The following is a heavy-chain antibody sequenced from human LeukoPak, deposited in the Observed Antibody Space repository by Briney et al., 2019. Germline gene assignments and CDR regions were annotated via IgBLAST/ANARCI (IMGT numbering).Heavy chain of an antibody. CDR1: GFTFSSYA. D-gene: IGHD3-22*01. V-gene: IGHV3-23*01. Sequence: QPGGSLRLSCAASGFTFSSYAMSWVRQAPGKGLEWVSGVGVDGTRYYVDPVKGRFTVSRDTAKNTLYLQMSSLRAEDTAIYYCAKTQGYYDYWGQGTLVTVSS. CDR3: AKTQGYYDY. CDR2: VGVDGTR. J-gene: IGHJ4*02.